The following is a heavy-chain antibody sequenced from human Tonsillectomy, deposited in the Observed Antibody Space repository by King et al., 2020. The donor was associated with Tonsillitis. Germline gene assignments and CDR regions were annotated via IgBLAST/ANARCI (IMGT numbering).Heavy chain of an antibody. CDR1: GFTFSRYG. CDR2: ILSDGSDK. D-gene: IGHD3-3*01. V-gene: IGHV3-30*03. CDR3: ARAPADFWSGDEYYYYGLDV. J-gene: IGHJ6*02. Sequence: VQLVESGGGVVQPGRSLRLSWEASGFTFSRYGIHWVRQAPGKGLEWVAAILSDGSDKYYADSVKGRFTISRDNSKNTMYVQIHSLRAEDTAVYYCARAPADFWSGDEYYYYGLDVWGQGTTVTVSS.